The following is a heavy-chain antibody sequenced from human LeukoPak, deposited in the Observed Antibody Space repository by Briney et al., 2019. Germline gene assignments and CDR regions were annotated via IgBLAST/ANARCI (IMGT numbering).Heavy chain of an antibody. Sequence: VSVKVSCKASGYAFTSLDINWVRQATGQGLEWMGWMNPNSGYTGSAQKFQGRLTMTRDTSISTAYMELTSLTSEDTAMYYCARVAGSADYWGQGTLVTVPS. J-gene: IGHJ4*02. CDR1: GYAFTSLD. V-gene: IGHV1-8*01. CDR2: MNPNSGYT. D-gene: IGHD6-19*01. CDR3: ARVAGSADY.